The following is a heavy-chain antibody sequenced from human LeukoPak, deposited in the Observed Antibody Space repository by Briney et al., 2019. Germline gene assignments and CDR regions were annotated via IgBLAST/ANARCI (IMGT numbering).Heavy chain of an antibody. V-gene: IGHV3-21*01. Sequence: GGSLRLSCAASGFTLSDHYMDWVRQAPGKGLEWVSSISSSSSYIYYADSMKGRFTISRDNAKNSLYLQVNSLRAEDTAVYYCASISQNSGYYYDYWGQGTLVTVSS. CDR2: ISSSSSYI. CDR3: ASISQNSGYYYDY. CDR1: GFTLSDHY. D-gene: IGHD3-22*01. J-gene: IGHJ4*02.